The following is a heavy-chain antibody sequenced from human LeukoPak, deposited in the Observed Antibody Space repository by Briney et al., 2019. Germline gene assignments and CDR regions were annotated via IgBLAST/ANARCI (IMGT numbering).Heavy chain of an antibody. CDR1: GFTFSSYE. V-gene: IGHV3-48*03. D-gene: IGHD1-1*01. J-gene: IGHJ5*02. CDR2: ISSSGSTI. CDR3: ARDGWNDVWFDP. Sequence: GGSLRLSCAASGFTFSSYEMNWVRQAPGKGLEWVSYISSSGSTIHYADSVKGRFTISRDNAKNSLYLQMNSLRAEDTAVYYCARDGWNDVWFDPWGQGTLVTVSS.